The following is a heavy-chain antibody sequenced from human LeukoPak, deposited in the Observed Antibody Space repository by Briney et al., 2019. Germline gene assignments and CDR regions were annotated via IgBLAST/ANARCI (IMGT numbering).Heavy chain of an antibody. CDR2: IYYSGST. J-gene: IGHJ6*02. CDR1: GGSISSYY. V-gene: IGHV4-59*08. Sequence: SETLSLTCTVSGGSISSYYWSWIRQPPGKGLEWIGYIYYSGSTNYNPSLKSRVTISVDTSKNQFSLKLSSVTAADTAVYYCASKPSSSPTKARGSGKVGYYGMDVWGQGTTVTVSS. D-gene: IGHD3-10*01. CDR3: ASKPSSSPTKARGSGKVGYYGMDV.